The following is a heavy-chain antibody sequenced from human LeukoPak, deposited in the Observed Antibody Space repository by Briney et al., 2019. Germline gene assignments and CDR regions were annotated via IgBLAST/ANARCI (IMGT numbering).Heavy chain of an antibody. CDR2: ISGSGGST. V-gene: IGHV3-23*01. CDR3: ANSPRYMKYGGLPGGY. D-gene: IGHD4-23*01. Sequence: PGGSLRLSCAASGFTFSSYAMSWVRQAPGKGLEWVSAISGSGGSTYYADSVKGRFTISRDNSKNTLYLQMNSLRAEDTAVYYCANSPRYMKYGGLPGGYWGQGTLVTVSS. J-gene: IGHJ4*02. CDR1: GFTFSSYA.